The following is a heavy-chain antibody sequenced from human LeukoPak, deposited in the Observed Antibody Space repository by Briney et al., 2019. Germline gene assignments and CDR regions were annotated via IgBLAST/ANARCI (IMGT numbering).Heavy chain of an antibody. CDR2: ISYDGSNK. D-gene: IGHD2-2*03. Sequence: SGGSLRLSCAASGFTFSTYGMNWLRQAPGKGLEWVVVISYDGSNKYYADSVKGRFTISRDNSKNTLFLQMNSLRGEDTAVYYCARDFGWISGLDYWGQGTLVTVS. V-gene: IGHV3-30*03. CDR3: ARDFGWISGLDY. J-gene: IGHJ4*02. CDR1: GFTFSTYG.